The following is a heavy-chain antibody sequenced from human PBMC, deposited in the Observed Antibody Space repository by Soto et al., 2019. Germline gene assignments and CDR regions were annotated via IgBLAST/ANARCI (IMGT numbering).Heavy chain of an antibody. CDR1: GFTFSSYW. CDR3: SPSLDY. Sequence: GGSLRLSCAASGFTFSSYWMDGVRQAPGKGVEWVANINQDGSEKHYVESVKGRFTISRDNAKNSLYLQMGSLTAEDSAVYYCSPSLDYWGQGTLVTVSS. CDR2: INQDGSEK. J-gene: IGHJ4*02. V-gene: IGHV3-7*03.